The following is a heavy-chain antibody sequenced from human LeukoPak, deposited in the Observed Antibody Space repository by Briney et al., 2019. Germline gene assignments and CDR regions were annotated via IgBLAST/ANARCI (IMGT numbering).Heavy chain of an antibody. J-gene: IGHJ5*02. D-gene: IGHD3-10*01. Sequence: ASVKVSCKASGYTFTSYYMHWVRQAPGQGLEWMGIINPSGGSTAYAQKFQGRVTMTRDTSTSTVYLELSSLRSEDTAVYYCAREGYYGSGSYSAWFDPWGQGTLVTVSS. CDR3: AREGYYGSGSYSAWFDP. CDR1: GYTFTSYY. CDR2: INPSGGST. V-gene: IGHV1-46*01.